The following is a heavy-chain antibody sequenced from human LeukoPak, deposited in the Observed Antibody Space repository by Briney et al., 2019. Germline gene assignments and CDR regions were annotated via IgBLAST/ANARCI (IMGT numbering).Heavy chain of an antibody. D-gene: IGHD5-18*01. CDR1: GFTFSNYG. CDR3: AKGDTGVIRRYYLDS. CDR2: TDTSGVIT. V-gene: IGHV3-23*05. J-gene: IGHJ4*02. Sequence: GGSLRLSGAASGFTFSNYGMNWVRQAPGKGLEWVSVTDTSGVITYYTDSVKGRFTISRDNSKNTLNLQMDSLRVEDTAVYYCAKGDTGVIRRYYLDSWGQGTLVTVSS.